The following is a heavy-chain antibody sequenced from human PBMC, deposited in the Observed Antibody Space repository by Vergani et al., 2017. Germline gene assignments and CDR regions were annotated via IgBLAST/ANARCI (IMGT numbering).Heavy chain of an antibody. J-gene: IGHJ1*01. Sequence: QVHLVESGGGVVQPGRSLRLSCVVSGCTSSYYGMHWVRQAPGKGLEWVAVISYDGTQKYYAHSVKGRFTISRDNSKSTLYLQMNSLRTEDTAVYYCATKSCGTPGCQIGYFREWGQGTLVTVSS. V-gene: IGHV3-30*03. CDR3: ATKSCGTPGCQIGYFRE. CDR1: GCTSSYYG. D-gene: IGHD1-1*01. CDR2: ISYDGTQK.